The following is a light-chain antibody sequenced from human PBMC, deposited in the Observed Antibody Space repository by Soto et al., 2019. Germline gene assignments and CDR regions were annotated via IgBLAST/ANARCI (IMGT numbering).Light chain of an antibody. J-gene: IGLJ3*02. Sequence: NFMLTQPQSVSESPRKTVSISYTGTSGSIASSYVQWCQQRPGSAPTTVIYEDNQRPSGVPDRVSGSIGSSSKSASLTISGLKTEDEADYYCQSYDTSNRVFGGGTKVTVL. CDR2: EDN. CDR3: QSYDTSNRV. V-gene: IGLV6-57*02. CDR1: SGSIASSY.